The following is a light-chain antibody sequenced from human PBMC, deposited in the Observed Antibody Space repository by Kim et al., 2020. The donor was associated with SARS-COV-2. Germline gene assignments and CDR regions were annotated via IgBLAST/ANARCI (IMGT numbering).Light chain of an antibody. CDR2: SND. J-gene: IGLJ3*02. V-gene: IGLV1-44*01. Sequence: GQRVTISVSGSRSTIGSDVVNWYEQLPGTAPKLLIYSNDYRPSGVPDRFSGSKSGTSASLDSSGIQSEDGAGYFCAAWDDSLNGSVCGGGTADRP. CDR1: RSTIGSDV. CDR3: AAWDDSLNGSV.